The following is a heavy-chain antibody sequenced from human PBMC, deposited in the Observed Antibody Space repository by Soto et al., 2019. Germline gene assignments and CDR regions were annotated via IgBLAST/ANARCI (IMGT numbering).Heavy chain of an antibody. CDR3: AKRRGARGHFNY. Sequence: GGSLRLSCAASGITFSRYAMGWVRQGPGKGWAWVAVFSIGASTHYADSVRSRCTISTDNSKNTLSLQKNSLTAEATAVYGCAKRRGARGHFNYWGQGALVTVSS. V-gene: IGHV3-23*01. J-gene: IGHJ4*02. CDR2: FSIGAST. CDR1: GITFSRYA. D-gene: IGHD2-15*01.